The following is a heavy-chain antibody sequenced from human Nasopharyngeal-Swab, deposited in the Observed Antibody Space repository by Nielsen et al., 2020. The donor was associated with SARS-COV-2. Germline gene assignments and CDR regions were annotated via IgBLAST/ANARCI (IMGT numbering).Heavy chain of an antibody. Sequence: GGSLRLSCAASGFTFSSYGMHWVRQAPGKGLEWVAVISYDGSNKYYVDSVKGRFTISRDNSKNTLYLQMNSLRAEDTAVYYCAKARGVVGALSYFDYWGQGTLVTVSS. J-gene: IGHJ4*02. V-gene: IGHV3-30*18. CDR3: AKARGVVGALSYFDY. D-gene: IGHD1-26*01. CDR1: GFTFSSYG. CDR2: ISYDGSNK.